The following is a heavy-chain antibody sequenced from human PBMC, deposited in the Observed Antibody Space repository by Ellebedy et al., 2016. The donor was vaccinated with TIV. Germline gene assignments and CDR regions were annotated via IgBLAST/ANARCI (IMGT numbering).Heavy chain of an antibody. J-gene: IGHJ3*02. CDR1: RISFSSYW. CDR2: INRDGGET. V-gene: IGHV3-7*03. Sequence: GGSLRLSCAASRISFSSYWMTWVRQAPGKGLEWVANINRDGGETFYVDSVKGRFTISRDNAKNSLYLQMNSLRAEDTAVYYCATDGSYGDYRSPTHAFEIWGQGTMVTVSS. CDR3: ATDGSYGDYRSPTHAFEI. D-gene: IGHD4-17*01.